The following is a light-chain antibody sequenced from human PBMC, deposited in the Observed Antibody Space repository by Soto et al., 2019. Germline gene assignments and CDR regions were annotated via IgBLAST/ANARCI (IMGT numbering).Light chain of an antibody. Sequence: QSALTQPASVSGSPGQSITISCTGTSSDVGGYNYVSWYQQHPGKAPKLLIYEVSHRPSGVSNRFSGSKSGNTASLTISGLQAEDESDYYCISNTVSSTLLFGGGTQLTVL. V-gene: IGLV2-14*01. J-gene: IGLJ2*01. CDR1: SSDVGGYNY. CDR3: ISNTVSSTLL. CDR2: EVS.